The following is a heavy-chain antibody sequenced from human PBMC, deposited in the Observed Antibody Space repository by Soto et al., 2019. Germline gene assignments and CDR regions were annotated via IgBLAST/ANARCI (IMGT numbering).Heavy chain of an antibody. CDR2: MNPNSGNT. Sequence: ASVKVSCKASGYTFITYDINWVRQAPGQGLEWMGWMNPNSGNTGYAQKFQGRVTMTRNTSISTAYMELSSLRSEDTAVYYCARANDFWSPRYYYGMDVWGQGTTVTVSS. CDR1: GYTFITYD. D-gene: IGHD3-3*01. V-gene: IGHV1-8*01. CDR3: ARANDFWSPRYYYGMDV. J-gene: IGHJ6*02.